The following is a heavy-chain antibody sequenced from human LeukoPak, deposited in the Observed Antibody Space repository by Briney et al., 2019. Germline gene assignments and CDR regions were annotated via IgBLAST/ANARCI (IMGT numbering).Heavy chain of an antibody. J-gene: IGHJ4*02. CDR3: AKSYCISTSCYFLFDY. CDR1: GFTFDDYA. CDR2: INWNSGSI. V-gene: IGHV3-9*01. Sequence: GGSLRPSCAASGFTFDDYAMHWVRQAPGKGLEWVSGINWNSGSIGYADSVKGRFTISRDNAKNSLYLQMNSLRVEDTALYYCAKSYCISTSCYFLFDYWGQGTLVTVSS. D-gene: IGHD2-2*01.